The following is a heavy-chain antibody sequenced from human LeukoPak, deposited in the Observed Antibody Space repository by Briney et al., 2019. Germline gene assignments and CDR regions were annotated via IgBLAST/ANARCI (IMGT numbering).Heavy chain of an antibody. V-gene: IGHV4-39*01. D-gene: IGHD3-10*01. CDR3: AAFRGSPIDI. CDR1: GGSISSSSYY. Sequence: PSETLSLTCTVSGGSISSSSYYWGWIRQPPGKGLEWIGSIYYSGSTYYNPSLKSRVTISVDPSKNQFSLKLSSVTAADTAVYYCAAFRGSPIDIWGQGTMVTVSS. CDR2: IYYSGST. J-gene: IGHJ3*02.